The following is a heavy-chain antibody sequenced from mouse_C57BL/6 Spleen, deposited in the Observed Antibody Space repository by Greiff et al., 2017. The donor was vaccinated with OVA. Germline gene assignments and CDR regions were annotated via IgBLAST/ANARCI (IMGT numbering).Heavy chain of an antibody. D-gene: IGHD1-1*01. CDR1: GYAFSSSW. CDR2: IYPGDGDT. CDR3: ARSGYYGSSYEMDY. J-gene: IGHJ4*01. Sequence: VQLQQSGPELVKPGASVKISCKASGYAFSSSWMNWVKQRPGKGLEWIGRIYPGDGDTNYNGKFKGKATLTADKSSSTAYMQLSSLTSEDSAVYVCARSGYYGSSYEMDYWGQGTSVTVSS. V-gene: IGHV1-82*01.